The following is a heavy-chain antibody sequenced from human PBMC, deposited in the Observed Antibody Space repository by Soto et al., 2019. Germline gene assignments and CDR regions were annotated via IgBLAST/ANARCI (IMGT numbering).Heavy chain of an antibody. CDR1: GYTFTGYY. V-gene: IGHV1-2*02. CDR2: INPNSGGT. Sequence: GASVKVACKASGYTFTGYYMHWVRQAPGQGLEWMGWINPNSGGTNYAQKFQGRVTMTRDTSISTAYMELSRLRSDDTAVYYCYSYSSGWRNFDYWGQGTLVTVSS. CDR3: YSYSSGWRNFDY. J-gene: IGHJ4*02. D-gene: IGHD6-19*01.